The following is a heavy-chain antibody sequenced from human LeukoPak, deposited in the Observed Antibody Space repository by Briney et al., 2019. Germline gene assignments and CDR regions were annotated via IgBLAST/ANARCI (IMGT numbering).Heavy chain of an antibody. D-gene: IGHD2-15*01. CDR2: IKHDGSEK. Sequence: GGSLRLSCTISGGTFSSYWMSWVRQAPGKGLEWMANIKHDGSEKYYVDSVKGRFTIFRENAKKLVYLQMIGLTGEDTALYYCARDYGPEDIVVVVAAKRFDPWGQGTLVTVSS. V-gene: IGHV3-7*01. J-gene: IGHJ5*02. CDR3: ARDYGPEDIVVVVAAKRFDP. CDR1: GGTFSSYW.